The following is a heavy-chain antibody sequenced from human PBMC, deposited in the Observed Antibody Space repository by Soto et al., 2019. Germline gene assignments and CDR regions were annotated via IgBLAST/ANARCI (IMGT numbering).Heavy chain of an antibody. CDR1: GFTFSSYG. D-gene: IGHD6-19*01. CDR3: AKPRPGYSSGWTPSFDY. J-gene: IGHJ4*02. V-gene: IGHV3-30*18. CDR2: ISYDGSNK. Sequence: QVQLVESGGGVVQPGRSLRLSCAASGFTFSSYGMHWVRQAPGKGLGWVAVISYDGSNKYYADSVKGRFTISRDNSKNTLYLQMNSLRAEDTAVYYCAKPRPGYSSGWTPSFDYLGQGTLVTVSS.